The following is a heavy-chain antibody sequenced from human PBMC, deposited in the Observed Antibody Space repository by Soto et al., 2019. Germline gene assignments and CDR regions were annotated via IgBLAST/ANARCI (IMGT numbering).Heavy chain of an antibody. J-gene: IGHJ5*02. D-gene: IGHD6-19*01. Sequence: SETLSLTCAVYGASACFNTFYWSWIRQSPGKGLEWIGEIIHSGSTNYNPSLKGRVFISVDTSKNQFSLNLDSVTAADTAVYYCARGRRRDTRGWYTPRPPRLGPNWFDPWGQGTLVTVS. CDR2: IIHSGST. CDR1: GASACFNTFY. V-gene: IGHV4-34*01. CDR3: ARGRRRDTRGWYTPRPPRLGPNWFDP.